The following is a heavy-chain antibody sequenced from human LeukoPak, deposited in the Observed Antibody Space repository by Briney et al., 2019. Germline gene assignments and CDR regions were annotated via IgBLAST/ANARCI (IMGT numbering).Heavy chain of an antibody. J-gene: IGHJ2*01. CDR2: MPSGGST. CDR3: ARDGGAGWYFDL. D-gene: IGHD3-16*01. V-gene: IGHV3-53*01. Sequence: GGSLRLSCAASGITVSSKYMSWVRQAPGKGLEWVSVMPSGGSTYYADSVKGRFTISRDNSKNTLYLQMNSLRVEDTAVYYCARDGGAGWYFDLWGRGTLVTVSS. CDR1: GITVSSKY.